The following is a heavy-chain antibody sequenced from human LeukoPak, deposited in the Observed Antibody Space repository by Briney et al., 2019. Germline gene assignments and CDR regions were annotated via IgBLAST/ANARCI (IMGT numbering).Heavy chain of an antibody. D-gene: IGHD3-22*01. CDR1: GGSISSYY. V-gene: IGHV4-4*07. J-gene: IGHJ3*02. Sequence: SEALSLTCTVSGGSISSYYWSWIRQPAGKGLEWIGRIYTSGSTNYNPSLKSRVTMSVDTSKNQFSLKLSSVTAADTAVYYCARDRDYDSSGYYDDAFDIWGQGTMVTVSS. CDR2: IYTSGST. CDR3: ARDRDYDSSGYYDDAFDI.